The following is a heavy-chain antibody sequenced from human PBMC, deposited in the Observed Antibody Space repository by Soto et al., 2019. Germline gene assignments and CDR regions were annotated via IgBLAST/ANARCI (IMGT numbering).Heavy chain of an antibody. CDR3: ARHIEHVYTAMVTGMDV. D-gene: IGHD5-18*01. V-gene: IGHV4-39*01. J-gene: IGHJ6*02. Sequence: QLQLQESGPGLVKPSETLSLTCTVSGGSISSSSYYWGWIRQPPGKGLEWIGSIYYSGSTYYNPSLKSRVTITVDTSKNQFSRNLSSVTAADTAVYYCARHIEHVYTAMVTGMDVWGQGTTVTVSS. CDR2: IYYSGST. CDR1: GGSISSSSYY.